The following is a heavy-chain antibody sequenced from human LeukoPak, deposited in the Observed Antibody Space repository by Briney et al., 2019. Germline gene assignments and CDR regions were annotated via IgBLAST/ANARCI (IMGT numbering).Heavy chain of an antibody. V-gene: IGHV3-30*04. Sequence: GGSLRLSCAASGFTFSSYAMHWVRQAPGKGLEWVAVISYDGSNKYYADSVKGRFTISRDNSKNTLYLQMNSLRAEDTAVYYCAKDSAIFRTFDYWGQGTLVTVSS. CDR2: ISYDGSNK. D-gene: IGHD3-9*01. CDR1: GFTFSSYA. CDR3: AKDSAIFRTFDY. J-gene: IGHJ4*02.